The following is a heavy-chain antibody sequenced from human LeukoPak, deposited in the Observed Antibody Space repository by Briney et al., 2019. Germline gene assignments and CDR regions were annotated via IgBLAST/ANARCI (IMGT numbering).Heavy chain of an antibody. CDR1: GGSISSYY. CDR3: ARARHYYDILTGYI. J-gene: IGHJ3*02. CDR2: INHSGST. D-gene: IGHD3-9*01. V-gene: IGHV4-34*01. Sequence: PSETLSLTCTVSGGSISSYYWSWIRQPPGKGLEWIGEINHSGSTNYNPSLKSRVTISVDTSKNQFSLKLSSVTAADTAVYYCARARHYYDILTGYIWGQGTMVTVSS.